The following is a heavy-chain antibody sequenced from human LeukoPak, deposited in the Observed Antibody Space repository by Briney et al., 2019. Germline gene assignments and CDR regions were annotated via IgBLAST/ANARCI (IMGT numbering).Heavy chain of an antibody. D-gene: IGHD3-3*01. CDR3: VRTASRIFGMQ. Sequence: GGSLRLSCAASGFTFRSYAMSWVRQAPGKGLEWVSVIYSGGSTYYADSVKGRFTISRDNSKNTLYLQTNSLRAEDTAVYYCVRTASRIFGMQWGQGTLVIVSS. CDR2: IYSGGST. CDR1: GFTFRSYA. V-gene: IGHV3-53*01. J-gene: IGHJ4*02.